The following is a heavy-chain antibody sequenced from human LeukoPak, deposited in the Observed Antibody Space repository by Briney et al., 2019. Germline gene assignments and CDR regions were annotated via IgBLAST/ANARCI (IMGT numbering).Heavy chain of an antibody. D-gene: IGHD4-17*01. CDR3: ATEYGDYGLVSGY. Sequence: PGGSLRLSCTAAGFSLSMYWMSWVRQAPGKGLEWVSVIYSGGTYYADSVKGRFTISRDNSKNTLYLQMNSLRAEDTAVYYCATEYGDYGLVSGYWGQGTLVTVSS. J-gene: IGHJ4*02. V-gene: IGHV3-53*01. CDR2: IYSGGT. CDR1: GFSLSMYW.